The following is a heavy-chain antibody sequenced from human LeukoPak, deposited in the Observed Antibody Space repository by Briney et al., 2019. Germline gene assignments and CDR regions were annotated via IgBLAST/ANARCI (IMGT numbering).Heavy chain of an antibody. J-gene: IGHJ4*02. V-gene: IGHV3-30*18. CDR3: AKEGPYSSTWYGDY. CDR2: ISYDGSNK. D-gene: IGHD6-13*01. Sequence: GGSLGLSCAASGFTFSRNGMHWVRQAPGKGLEWVAVISYDGSNKYYADSVKGRFTISRDNSKNTLYLQMNSLRAEDTAVYYCAKEGPYSSTWYGDYWGQGTLVTVSS. CDR1: GFTFSRNG.